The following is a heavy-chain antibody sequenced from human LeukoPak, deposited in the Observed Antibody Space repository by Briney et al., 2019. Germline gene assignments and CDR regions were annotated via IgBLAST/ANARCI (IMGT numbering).Heavy chain of an antibody. D-gene: IGHD6-13*01. CDR1: GGSSSGYY. Sequence: PSETLSLTCAVYGGSSSGYYWSWIRQPPGKGLEWIGEINHSGSTNYNPSLKSRVTISVDTSKNQFSLKLSSVTAADTAVYYCAGPGSIAAAGSPLWYWGQGTLVTVSS. CDR2: INHSGST. J-gene: IGHJ4*02. V-gene: IGHV4-34*01. CDR3: AGPGSIAAAGSPLWY.